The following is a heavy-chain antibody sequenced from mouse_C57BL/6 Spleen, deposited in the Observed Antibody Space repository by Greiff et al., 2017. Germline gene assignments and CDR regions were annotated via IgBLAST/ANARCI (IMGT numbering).Heavy chain of an antibody. CDR3: ASYYYGSSGYFDV. V-gene: IGHV1-59*01. J-gene: IGHJ1*03. Sequence: QVQLKQPGAELVRPGTSVKLSCKASGYTFTSYWMHWVKQRPGQGLEWIGVIDPSDSYTNYNQKFKGKATLTVDTSSSTADMQLSSLTSEDSAVYYCASYYYGSSGYFDVWGTGTTVTVSS. CDR1: GYTFTSYW. CDR2: IDPSDSYT. D-gene: IGHD1-1*01.